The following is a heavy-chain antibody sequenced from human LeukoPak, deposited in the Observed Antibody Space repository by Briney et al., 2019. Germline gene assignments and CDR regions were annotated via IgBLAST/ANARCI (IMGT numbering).Heavy chain of an antibody. CDR2: ISAYNGNT. CDR1: GYNFTSYG. CDR3: ARDRDQDYYDSSGLDFDY. Sequence: ASVKVSCKASGYNFTSYGISWVRQAPGQGLEWMGWISAYNGNTNYAQKLQGRVTMTTDTSTSTAYMELRSLRSDDTAVYYCARDRDQDYYDSSGLDFDYWGQGTLVTVSS. J-gene: IGHJ4*02. D-gene: IGHD3-22*01. V-gene: IGHV1-18*01.